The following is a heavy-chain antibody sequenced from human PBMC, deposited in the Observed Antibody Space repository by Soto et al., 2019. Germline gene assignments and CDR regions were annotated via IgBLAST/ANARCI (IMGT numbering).Heavy chain of an antibody. CDR1: GFSLSTSGMG. D-gene: IGHD2-2*01. J-gene: IGHJ5*02. V-gene: IGHV2-5*01. Sequence: QITLKESGPTLVKPTQTLTLTCTFSGFSLSTSGMGVGWIRQPPGKALEWLALIFWNDDKHYSPSLKSMLTITKDTSKNQVVLTMTSMDPVDTATYYCAHRQVSHYSSLNWFDPWGHGTLVTVSS. CDR3: AHRQVSHYSSLNWFDP. CDR2: IFWNDDK.